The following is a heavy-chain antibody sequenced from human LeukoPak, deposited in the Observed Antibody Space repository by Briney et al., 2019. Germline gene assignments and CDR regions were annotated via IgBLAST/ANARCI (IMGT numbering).Heavy chain of an antibody. V-gene: IGHV4-31*03. CDR1: GGSISSGGYY. CDR3: ARVGSIAARPSTPGAFDI. Sequence: SETLSLTCTVSGGSISSGGYYWSWIRQHPGKGLEWIGYIYYSGSTYYNPSLKSRVTISVDTSKNQFSLKLSSVTAADTAVYYCARVGSIAARPSTPGAFDIWGQGTMATVSS. J-gene: IGHJ3*02. CDR2: IYYSGST. D-gene: IGHD6-6*01.